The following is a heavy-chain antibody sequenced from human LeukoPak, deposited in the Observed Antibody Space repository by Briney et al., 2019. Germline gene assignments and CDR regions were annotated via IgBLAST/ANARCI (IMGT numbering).Heavy chain of an antibody. Sequence: SETLPLTCTVSGGSISSYYWSWIRQPPGKGLEWIGYIYYSGSTNYNPSLKSRVTISVDTSKNQFSLKLSSVTAADTAVYYCARDYSNSFFDYWGQGTLVTVSS. CDR3: ARDYSNSFFDY. D-gene: IGHD4-11*01. CDR2: IYYSGST. V-gene: IGHV4-59*01. J-gene: IGHJ4*02. CDR1: GGSISSYY.